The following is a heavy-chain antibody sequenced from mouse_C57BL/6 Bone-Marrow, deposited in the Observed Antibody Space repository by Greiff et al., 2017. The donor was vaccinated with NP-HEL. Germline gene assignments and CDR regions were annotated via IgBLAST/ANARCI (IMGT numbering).Heavy chain of an antibody. D-gene: IGHD1-1*01. CDR1: GFTFNTYA. CDR3: VRDDYYGSGDYAMDY. V-gene: IGHV10-3*01. Sequence: EVQRVESGGGLVQPKGSLKLSCAASGFTFNTYAMHWVRQAPGKGLEWVARIRSKSSNYATYYADSVKDRFTISRDDSQSMLYLQMNNLKTEDTAVYYCVRDDYYGSGDYAMDYWGQGTSVTVSA. CDR2: IRSKSSNYAT. J-gene: IGHJ4*01.